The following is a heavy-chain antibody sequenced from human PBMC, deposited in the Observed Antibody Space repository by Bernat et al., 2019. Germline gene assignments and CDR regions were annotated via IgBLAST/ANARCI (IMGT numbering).Heavy chain of an antibody. CDR3: ASAPNPNYFDF. CDR2: ISYTGNT. Sequence: QVQLRESGPGLVKPSETLSLTCTVSGGFISSHYWSWIRQAPGKGLEFIGHISYTGNTNYNPSLSSRVIISLDMSKNQFSLRLNSVTAADTAIYYCASAPNPNYFDFWGQGTLVTVS. D-gene: IGHD1-14*01. J-gene: IGHJ4*02. CDR1: GGFISSHY. V-gene: IGHV4-59*11.